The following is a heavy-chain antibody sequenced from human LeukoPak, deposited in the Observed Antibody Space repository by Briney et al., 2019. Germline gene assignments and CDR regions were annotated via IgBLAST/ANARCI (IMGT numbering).Heavy chain of an antibody. CDR2: IHYSGST. CDR3: AKFGGGNYYEAFFDF. CDR1: SGSISGSY. V-gene: IGHV4-4*07. D-gene: IGHD3-16*01. J-gene: IGHJ4*02. Sequence: SETLSLTCNVSSGSISGSYWSWIRQPAGKGLERIGRIHYSGSTNYNPSLKSRVTISLDTSKNQFSLKLRSVTAADTAVYYCAKFGGGNYYEAFFDFWGQGALVTVSS.